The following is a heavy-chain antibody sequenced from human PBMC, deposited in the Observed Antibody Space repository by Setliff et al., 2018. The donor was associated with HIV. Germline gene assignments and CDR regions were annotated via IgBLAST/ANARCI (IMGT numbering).Heavy chain of an antibody. Sequence: PGGSLRLSCAGSGFTVNSGAMNWVRQAPGKGLEWVSTVGCWGTCTYFADSVKGRFTISADTSKNTLYLQMNSLRAEDTAVYYCAKDLTGSYSPYYGMDVWGQGTTVTVSS. CDR3: AKDLTGSYSPYYGMDV. J-gene: IGHJ6*02. V-gene: IGHV3-23*01. CDR2: VGCWGTCT. D-gene: IGHD3-10*01. CDR1: GFTVNSGA.